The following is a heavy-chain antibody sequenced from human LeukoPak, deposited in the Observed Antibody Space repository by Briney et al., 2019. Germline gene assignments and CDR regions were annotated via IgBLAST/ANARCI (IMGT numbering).Heavy chain of an antibody. D-gene: IGHD3-16*01. CDR1: GFTFGNSA. V-gene: IGHV3-23*01. CDR2: ISASGHYT. CDR3: AKDGPWGDYQFYFYIDV. J-gene: IGHJ6*03. Sequence: PGGSLRLSCAVSGFTFGNSAMSWVRQAPGKGLEWISGISASGHYTYTADSLKGRFTISRDNSKNTLYLQMNSLRAEDTALYYCAKDGPWGDYQFYFYIDVWGNGTTVTVSS.